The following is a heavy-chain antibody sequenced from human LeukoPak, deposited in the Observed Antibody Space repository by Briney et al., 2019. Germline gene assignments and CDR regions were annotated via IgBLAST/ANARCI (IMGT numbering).Heavy chain of an antibody. D-gene: IGHD3-16*02. CDR2: ISGSGGST. V-gene: IGHV3-23*01. CDR1: GFTFSSYA. J-gene: IGHJ3*02. Sequence: GGSLRLSCAASGFTFSSYAMSWVRQAPGKGLEWVSAISGSGGSTYYADSVKGRFTISRDNSKNTLYLQMNSLRAEDTAVYYCAKPETGPITFGGVIAAGAFDIWGQGTMVTVSS. CDR3: AKPETGPITFGGVIAAGAFDI.